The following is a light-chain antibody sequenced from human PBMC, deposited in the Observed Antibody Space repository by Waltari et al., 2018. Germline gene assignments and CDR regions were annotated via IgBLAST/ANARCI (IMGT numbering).Light chain of an antibody. CDR3: QRSGLSPPLT. J-gene: IGKJ4*01. V-gene: IGKV3-20*01. CDR2: DAS. Sequence: EIVLTQSPATLSLSPGEGATLSCRTSPHVRNLAWYQQKPGQAPRLLIYDASTRVTGIPDRFSGGGSGTDFTLTISRLEPADFAVYYCQRSGLSPPLTFGGGTKVEIK. CDR1: PHVRN.